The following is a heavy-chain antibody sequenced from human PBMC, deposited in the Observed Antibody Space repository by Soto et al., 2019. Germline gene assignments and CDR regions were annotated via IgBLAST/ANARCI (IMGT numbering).Heavy chain of an antibody. CDR3: VRDAGHRGDY. Sequence: EVQLVESGGGLIQPGGSLRLSCEASGFTFGNYWMPWVRQSPGKGLVWVSSINGDGSSTTYAASVEGRFTVSRDSAKNTMHLQITSLRVEDTAVYYCVRDAGHRGDYWGQGTLVTVSS. CDR2: INGDGSST. CDR1: GFTFGNYW. J-gene: IGHJ4*02. V-gene: IGHV3-74*03. D-gene: IGHD3-10*01.